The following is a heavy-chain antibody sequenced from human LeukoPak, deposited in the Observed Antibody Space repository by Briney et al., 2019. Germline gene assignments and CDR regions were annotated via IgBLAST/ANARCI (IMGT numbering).Heavy chain of an antibody. V-gene: IGHV1-2*02. Sequence: ASVRVSCKASGYTFTGYYMHWVRQAPGQGLAWMGWINPNSGGTNYAQKFQGRVTMTRDTSISTAYMELSRLRSDDTAVYYCASGYSYGSDWFDPWGQGTLVTVSS. CDR1: GYTFTGYY. D-gene: IGHD5-18*01. CDR2: INPNSGGT. CDR3: ASGYSYGSDWFDP. J-gene: IGHJ5*02.